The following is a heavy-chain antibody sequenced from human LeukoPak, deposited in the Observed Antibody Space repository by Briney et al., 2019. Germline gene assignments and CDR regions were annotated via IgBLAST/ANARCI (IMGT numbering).Heavy chain of an antibody. J-gene: IGHJ4*02. CDR2: ISSSSYI. V-gene: IGHV3-21*01. CDR3: ARDGSSSGWYYFDY. Sequence: GGSLRLSXAASGFTSSSYSMNWVRQAPGKGMEWVSSISSSSYIYYADSVKGRFTISRDNAKNSLYLQMNSLRAEDTAVYYCARDGSSSGWYYFDYWGQGTLVTVSS. CDR1: GFTSSSYS. D-gene: IGHD6-19*01.